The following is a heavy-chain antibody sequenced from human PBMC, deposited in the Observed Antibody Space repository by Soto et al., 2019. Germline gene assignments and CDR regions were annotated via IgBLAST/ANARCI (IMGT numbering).Heavy chain of an antibody. CDR2: IGTAGDT. CDR3: AREDILGTRSFDY. Sequence: EVQLVESGGGLVQPGGSLRLSCAASGFTFSSYDMHWVRQATGKGLEWVSAIGTAGDTYYPGSVKGRFTISRDNAKNSLYLQMNSLRDEDTAVYYCAREDILGTRSFDYWGQGALVTVSS. CDR1: GFTFSSYD. D-gene: IGHD1-26*01. V-gene: IGHV3-13*01. J-gene: IGHJ4*02.